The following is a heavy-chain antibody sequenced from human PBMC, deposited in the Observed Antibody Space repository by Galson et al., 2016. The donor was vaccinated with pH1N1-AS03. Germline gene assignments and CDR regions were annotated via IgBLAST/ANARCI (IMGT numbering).Heavy chain of an antibody. CDR3: GRHMGGSWYGSPDY. J-gene: IGHJ4*02. D-gene: IGHD6-13*01. Sequence: SLRLSCAASGFAFSTWWMLWVRQAPGKGLEWVSCIDTNGGSIVYADSVKGRFTISRDNAKNTLYLQMSGLTAEDTAIDYCGRHMGGSWYGSPDYWGQGALVTVSS. CDR1: GFAFSTWW. V-gene: IGHV3-74*01. CDR2: IDTNGGSI.